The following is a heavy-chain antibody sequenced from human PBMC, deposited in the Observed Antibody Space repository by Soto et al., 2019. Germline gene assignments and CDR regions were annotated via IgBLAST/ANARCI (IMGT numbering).Heavy chain of an antibody. CDR2: IKSKTDGGTT. V-gene: IGHV3-15*07. J-gene: IGHJ6*02. D-gene: IGHD6-13*01. Sequence: GGSLRLSCAASGFTFSNAWMNWVRQAPGKGLEWVGRIKSKTDGGTTDYAAPVKGRFTISRDDSKNTLYLQMNSLKTEDTAVYYCTTGDSSKTHYYYYYGMDVWGQGTTVTVSS. CDR1: GFTFSNAW. CDR3: TTGDSSKTHYYYYYGMDV.